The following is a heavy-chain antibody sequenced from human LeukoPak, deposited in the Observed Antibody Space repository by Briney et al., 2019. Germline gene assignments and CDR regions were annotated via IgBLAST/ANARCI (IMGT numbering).Heavy chain of an antibody. V-gene: IGHV3-30-3*01. D-gene: IGHD3-3*01. CDR2: ISYDGSNK. Sequence: GGSQRLSCAASGFTFSSYAMHWVRQAPGKGLEWVAVISYDGSNKYYADSVKGRFTISRDNSKNTLYLQMNSLRAEDTAVYYCARDYDDAFDIWGQGTMVTVSS. CDR1: GFTFSSYA. CDR3: ARDYDDAFDI. J-gene: IGHJ3*02.